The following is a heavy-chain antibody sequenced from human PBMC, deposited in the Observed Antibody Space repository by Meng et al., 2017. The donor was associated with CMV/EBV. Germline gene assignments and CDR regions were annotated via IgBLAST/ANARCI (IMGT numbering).Heavy chain of an antibody. CDR1: GGSFSGYY. CDR2: INHSGST. Sequence: SETLSLTCAVYGGSFSGYYWSWIRRPPGKGLEWIGEINHSGSTNYNPSLKSRVTISVDTSKNQFSLKLSSVTAADTAVYYCARALRFLEWLPDYWGQGTLVTVSS. J-gene: IGHJ4*02. V-gene: IGHV4-34*01. CDR3: ARALRFLEWLPDY. D-gene: IGHD3-3*01.